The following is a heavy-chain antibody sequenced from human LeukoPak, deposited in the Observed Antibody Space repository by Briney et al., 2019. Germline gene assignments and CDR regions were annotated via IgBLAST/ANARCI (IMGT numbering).Heavy chain of an antibody. CDR3: ARDEPRQLDYFDY. CDR1: GGSTSNYY. D-gene: IGHD1-14*01. J-gene: IGHJ4*02. Sequence: PSETLSLTCTVSGGSTSNYYWSWIRQPAGKGLEWIGRIYTTGSTSYNPSLKSRVTMSVDTSKNQFSLKLRSVTAADTAVYYCARDEPRQLDYFDYWGQGTLVTVSS. V-gene: IGHV4-4*07. CDR2: IYTTGST.